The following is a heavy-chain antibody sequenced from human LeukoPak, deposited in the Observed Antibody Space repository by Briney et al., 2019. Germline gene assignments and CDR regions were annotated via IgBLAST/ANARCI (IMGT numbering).Heavy chain of an antibody. Sequence: GGSLRLSCVASGFTFSDYYMSWIRQAPGKGLEYVSYISSRGDTIYYADSVKGRFTITRDNAKNSLYLQMNSLRAEDTALYYCAKDISGSGSYYLDYWGQGTLVTVSS. CDR2: ISSRGDTI. CDR3: AKDISGSGSYYLDY. CDR1: GFTFSDYY. V-gene: IGHV3-11*01. D-gene: IGHD3-10*01. J-gene: IGHJ4*02.